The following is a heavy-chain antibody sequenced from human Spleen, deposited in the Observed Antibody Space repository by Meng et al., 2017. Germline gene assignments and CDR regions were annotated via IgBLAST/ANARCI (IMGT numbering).Heavy chain of an antibody. CDR2: FDPEDAET. J-gene: IGHJ4*02. CDR1: GYTLSDLC. D-gene: IGHD5-12*01. V-gene: IGHV1-24*01. CDR3: ATDIPIPDNSGYLGY. Sequence: QVQLVQSGAEVKRPGASVKVPCKVSGYTLSDLCMHWVRQAPGKGLEWLGGFDPEDAETIYAHKFQGRVAMTEDTSTDTAYLELSSLRSDDTAIYYCATDIPIPDNSGYLGYWGQGTLVTVSS.